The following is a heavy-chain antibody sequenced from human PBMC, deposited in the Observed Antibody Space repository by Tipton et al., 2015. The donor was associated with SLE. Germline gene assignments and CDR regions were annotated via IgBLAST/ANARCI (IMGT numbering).Heavy chain of an antibody. J-gene: IGHJ6*03. Sequence: PGLVKPSETLSLTCSVSGKSISPYYGTWIRQPPGKGLEWIGYIYYSGSTNYNPSLKSRVTISVDTSKNQFSLKLSSVTAADTAVYYCARGGSGGGYNVYYYYYMDVWGKGTTVTVSS. V-gene: IGHV4-59*01. CDR2: IYYSGST. CDR1: GKSISPYY. CDR3: ARGGSGGGYNVYYYYYMDV. D-gene: IGHD5-24*01.